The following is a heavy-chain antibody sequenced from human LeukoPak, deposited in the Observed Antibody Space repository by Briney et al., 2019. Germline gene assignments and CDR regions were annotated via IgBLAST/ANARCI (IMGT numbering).Heavy chain of an antibody. J-gene: IGHJ4*02. Sequence: SRPTLVNPTLPLTLTSTFSGFSLSTSGVGGGWIRQPPAIALEWLALIYWNDDKRYSPSLRSRLTIAKDTSKTQVVLTMTNMDPVDTATYYCAHNPAFGEFSVFDYWGQGTLVTVSS. D-gene: IGHD3-10*01. CDR1: GFSLSTSGVG. CDR2: IYWNDDK. V-gene: IGHV2-5*01. CDR3: AHNPAFGEFSVFDY.